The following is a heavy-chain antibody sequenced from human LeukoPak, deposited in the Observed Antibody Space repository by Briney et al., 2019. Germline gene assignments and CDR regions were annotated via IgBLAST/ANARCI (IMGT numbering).Heavy chain of an antibody. V-gene: IGHV3-30*18. D-gene: IGHD1-26*01. CDR1: GFTFSSYG. J-gene: IGHJ3*02. Sequence: PGGSLRLSCAASGFTFSSYGMHWVRQAPGKGLEWVAVISYDGSNKYYADSVKGRFTISRDNSKNTLYLQMNSLRAEDTAVYYCAKYRNSGSYYPDAFDIWGQGTMVTVSS. CDR3: AKYRNSGSYYPDAFDI. CDR2: ISYDGSNK.